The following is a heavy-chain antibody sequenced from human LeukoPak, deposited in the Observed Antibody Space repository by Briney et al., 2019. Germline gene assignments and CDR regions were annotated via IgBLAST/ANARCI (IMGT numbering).Heavy chain of an antibody. CDR2: ISYDGSNK. CDR3: ALSGYGSGGVDY. CDR1: GFTFSSYS. J-gene: IGHJ4*02. V-gene: IGHV3-30*03. Sequence: GGSLRLSCAASGFTFSSYSMHWVRQAPGKGLEWVAVISYDGSNKYYADSVKGRFTISRDNSKNTLYLQMNSLRAEDTAVYYCALSGYGSGGVDYWGQGTLVTVSS. D-gene: IGHD2-15*01.